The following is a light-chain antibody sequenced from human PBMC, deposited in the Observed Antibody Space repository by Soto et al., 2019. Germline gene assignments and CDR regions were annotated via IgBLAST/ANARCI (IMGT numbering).Light chain of an antibody. V-gene: IGLV1-44*01. CDR2: SNN. CDR1: SSNIGSNS. Sequence: QSVLTQPPSASGTPGQRVTISCSGSSSNIGSNSVSWYQQLAGTAPKLLIYSNNQRPSGVPDRFSASESGTSASLAISGLQSEDEADYYCAAWDDSLNAWVFGGGTKVTVL. J-gene: IGLJ3*02. CDR3: AAWDDSLNAWV.